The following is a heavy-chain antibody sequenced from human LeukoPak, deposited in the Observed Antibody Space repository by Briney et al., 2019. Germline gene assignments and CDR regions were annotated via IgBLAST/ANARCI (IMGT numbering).Heavy chain of an antibody. J-gene: IGHJ6*02. CDR2: ISYDGSNK. CDR1: RFTFSNSV. V-gene: IGHV3-30*18. CDR3: AKDLGPYYYGSGRQYYYYYYGMDV. D-gene: IGHD3-10*01. Sequence: PGGSLRLSCAASRFTFSNSVMSWVRQAPGKGLEWVAVISYDGSNKYYADSVKGRFTISRDNSKNTLYLQMNSLRAEDTAVYYCAKDLGPYYYGSGRQYYYYYYGMDVWGQGTTVTVSS.